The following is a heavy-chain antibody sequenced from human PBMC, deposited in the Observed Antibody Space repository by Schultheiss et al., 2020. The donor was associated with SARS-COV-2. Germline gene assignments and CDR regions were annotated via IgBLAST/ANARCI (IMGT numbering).Heavy chain of an antibody. CDR2: INAGNGNT. V-gene: IGHV1-3*03. CDR3: ARDPTYDFWSGYLYYYMDV. J-gene: IGHJ6*03. Sequence: ASVKVSCKVSGYTLTELSMHWVRQAPGQRLEWMGWINAGNGNTKYSQEFQGRVTITRDTSASTAYMELSSLRSEDMAVYYCARDPTYDFWSGYLYYYMDVWGKGTTVTVSS. CDR1: GYTLTELS. D-gene: IGHD3-3*01.